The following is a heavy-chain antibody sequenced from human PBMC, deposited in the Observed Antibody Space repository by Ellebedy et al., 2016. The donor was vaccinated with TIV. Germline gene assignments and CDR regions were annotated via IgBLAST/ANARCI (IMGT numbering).Heavy chain of an antibody. CDR3: ARSLGAWYFDL. Sequence: PGGSLRLSCKGSGYTFNTYWLGWVRQVPGKGLEWVGIIYPRDSDTKYSPSFQGVVTISADKSISTAYLQWNSLNVSDTAIYYCARSLGAWYFDLWGLGTLVTVSS. CDR2: IYPRDSDT. J-gene: IGHJ2*01. V-gene: IGHV5-51*01. D-gene: IGHD7-27*01. CDR1: GYTFNTYW.